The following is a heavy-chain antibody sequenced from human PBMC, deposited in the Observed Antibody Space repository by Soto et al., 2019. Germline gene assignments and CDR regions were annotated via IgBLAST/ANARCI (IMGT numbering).Heavy chain of an antibody. D-gene: IGHD6-19*01. Sequence: PGGSLRLSCAASGFTFSSYAMSWVRQAPGKGLEWVSAISGSGGSTYYADSVKGRFTISRDNSKNTLYLQMNRLRAEDTAVYYCAEGGAVAGTGWFDPWGQGTLVTVSS. CDR1: GFTFSSYA. CDR2: ISGSGGST. J-gene: IGHJ5*02. V-gene: IGHV3-23*01. CDR3: AEGGAVAGTGWFDP.